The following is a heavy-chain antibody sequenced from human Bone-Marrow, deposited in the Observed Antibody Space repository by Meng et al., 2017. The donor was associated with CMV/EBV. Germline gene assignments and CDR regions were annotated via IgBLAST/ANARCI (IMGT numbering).Heavy chain of an antibody. CDR3: ARQGIAVAANTPIYYYYGMDV. CDR1: GYNFTNYW. CDR2: IYPGDSDT. Sequence: KVSCKASGYNFTNYWIGWVRQMPGKGLEWMAIIYPGDSDTRYSPSFQGQVTISADKSISTAYLQWISLKASDAAMYYCARQGIAVAANTPIYYYYGMDVWGQGNTVTVSS. D-gene: IGHD6-19*01. J-gene: IGHJ6*02. V-gene: IGHV5-51*01.